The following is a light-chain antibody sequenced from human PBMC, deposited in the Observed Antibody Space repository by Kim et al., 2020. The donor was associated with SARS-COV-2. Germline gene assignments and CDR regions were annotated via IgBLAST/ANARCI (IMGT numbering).Light chain of an antibody. V-gene: IGKV1-33*01. Sequence: DIHMTQSPSSLSASVGDRVTITCQASQDINKYLNWYQLKPWKAPKLLIYDASNLETGVPSRFSGSGSGTDFTLSISSLQAEDIANYYCQQFDDLPLTFGGGTKVDIK. CDR3: QQFDDLPLT. CDR2: DAS. CDR1: QDINKY. J-gene: IGKJ4*01.